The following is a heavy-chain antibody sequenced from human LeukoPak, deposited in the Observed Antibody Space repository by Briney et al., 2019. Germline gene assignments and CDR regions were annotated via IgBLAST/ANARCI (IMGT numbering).Heavy chain of an antibody. CDR3: ASITMVRGVIEGFDP. V-gene: IGHV1-69*02. Sequence: SVKVSCKACGGTFINYTISWVRQAPGRGGEGMGRIIPILGIANYAQKFQGRVTITADKSTSTAYTELSSLRSEDTAVYYCASITMVRGVIEGFDPWGQGTLVTVSS. J-gene: IGHJ5*02. D-gene: IGHD3-10*01. CDR1: GGTFINYT. CDR2: IIPILGIA.